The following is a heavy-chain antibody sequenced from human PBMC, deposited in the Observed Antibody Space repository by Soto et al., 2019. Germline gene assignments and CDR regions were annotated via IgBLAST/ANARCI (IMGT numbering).Heavy chain of an antibody. CDR2: LYDSGTT. D-gene: IGHD3-3*01. Sequence: QVQLQESGPGLVKPSETLSLICTVSGDSISSTSHYWSWIRQPPGKGLEWIGYLYDSGTTNYNLSLKSRATISVNTPKTHVSLKLRSVTAADTAVYYCARTRRFGVGAWYDPWGQGTLVTVSS. CDR1: GDSISSTSHY. V-gene: IGHV4-61*03. J-gene: IGHJ5*02. CDR3: ARTRRFGVGAWYDP.